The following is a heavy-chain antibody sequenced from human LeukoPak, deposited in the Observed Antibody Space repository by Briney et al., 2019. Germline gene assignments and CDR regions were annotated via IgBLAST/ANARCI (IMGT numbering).Heavy chain of an antibody. CDR1: GVTFSDYA. J-gene: IGHJ3*02. CDR3: TRGAYCSGGRCPGPFDI. D-gene: IGHD2-15*01. Sequence: PGGSLRLSCTTSGVTFSDYAMSWVRQAPGKGLEWVGFIRSKAYGGTAAYAASVKGRFIVSRDDSKNSFYLQMNSLKTEDTAVYYCTRGAYCSGGRCPGPFDIWGQGTTVTVSS. CDR2: IRSKAYGGTA. V-gene: IGHV3-49*04.